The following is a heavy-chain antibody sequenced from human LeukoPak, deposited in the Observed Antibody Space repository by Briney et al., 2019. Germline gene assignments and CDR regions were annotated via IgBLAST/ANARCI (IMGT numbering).Heavy chain of an antibody. V-gene: IGHV3-11*01. CDR3: ARDHCSSTSRYSYYYYYGMDV. CDR2: ISSSGSTI. J-gene: IGHJ6*02. D-gene: IGHD2-2*02. Sequence: KPGGSLRLSCAASGFTFSDYYMSWIRQAPGKGLEWVSYISSSGSTIYYADSVKGRFTISRDNAKNSLYLQMNSLRAEDTAVYYCARDHCSSTSRYSYYYYYGMDVWGQGTTVTVSS. CDR1: GFTFSDYY.